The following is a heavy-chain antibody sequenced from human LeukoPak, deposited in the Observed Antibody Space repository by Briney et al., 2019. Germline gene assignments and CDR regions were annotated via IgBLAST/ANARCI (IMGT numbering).Heavy chain of an antibody. J-gene: IGHJ5*02. CDR1: GYTFTGYY. CDR3: ARALRGSTRPGFDP. D-gene: IGHD2-2*01. CDR2: INPNSGGT. Sequence: ASVKVSCKASGYTFTGYYMHWVRQAPGQGLEWMGWINPNSGGTNYAQKFQGRVTMTRDTSISTAYMELSRLRSDDTAVYYCARALRGSTRPGFDPWGQGTLVTVSS. V-gene: IGHV1-2*02.